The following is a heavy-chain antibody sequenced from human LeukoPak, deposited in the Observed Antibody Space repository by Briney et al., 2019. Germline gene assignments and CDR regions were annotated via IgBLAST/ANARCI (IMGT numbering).Heavy chain of an antibody. Sequence: LAGRSLTLSCAATGFTFNHYGMHWVRQAPGKGLAWVAVIWSDGTNRYYADSVKGRFTISRDDSRNTVYLQMNSLRPEDTGVYYCARDAQRGFDYSNSLQYWGQGTPVTVST. D-gene: IGHD4-11*01. CDR2: IWSDGTNR. V-gene: IGHV3-33*01. J-gene: IGHJ4*02. CDR3: ARDAQRGFDYSNSLQY. CDR1: GFTFNHYG.